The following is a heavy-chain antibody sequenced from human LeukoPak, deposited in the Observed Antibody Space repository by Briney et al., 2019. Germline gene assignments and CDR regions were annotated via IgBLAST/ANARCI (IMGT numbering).Heavy chain of an antibody. J-gene: IGHJ3*02. Sequence: PSETLSLTCTVSGGSVSSGSYYWSWIRQPPGKGLEWIGYIYYSGSTNYNPSLKSRVTISVDTSKNQFSLKLSSVTAADTAVYYCARFMPTLTGYYNHDAFDIWGQGTMVTVSS. CDR3: ARFMPTLTGYYNHDAFDI. CDR2: IYYSGST. D-gene: IGHD3-9*01. CDR1: GGSVSSGSYY. V-gene: IGHV4-61*01.